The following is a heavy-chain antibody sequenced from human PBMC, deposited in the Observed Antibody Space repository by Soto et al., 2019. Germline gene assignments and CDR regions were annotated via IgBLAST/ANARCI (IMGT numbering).Heavy chain of an antibody. CDR1: GFSLSTSGEC. Sequence: QITLKESGPTLVKPTQTLTLTCTFSGFSLSTSGECVGWIRQPPGKALEWLAHIYWDGDERYSPSLKSRITITKDTSKNHVVLRMTNTDPVDTATYYCAHRIERRDGHYFDYWGQGTLVTVSS. CDR3: AHRIERRDGHYFDY. D-gene: IGHD1-1*01. V-gene: IGHV2-5*02. CDR2: IYWDGDE. J-gene: IGHJ4*02.